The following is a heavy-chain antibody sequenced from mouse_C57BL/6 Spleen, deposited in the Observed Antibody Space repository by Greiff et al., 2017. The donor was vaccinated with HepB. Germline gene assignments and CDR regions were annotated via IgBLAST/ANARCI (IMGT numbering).Heavy chain of an antibody. V-gene: IGHV1-26*01. Sequence: EVQLQQSGPELVKPGASVKISCKASGYTFTDYYMNWVKQSHGKSLEWIGDINPNNGGTSYNQKFKGKATLTVDKSSSTAYMELRSLTSEDSAVYYCARFYDLEAMDYWGQGTSVTVSS. CDR3: ARFYDLEAMDY. D-gene: IGHD2-3*01. J-gene: IGHJ4*01. CDR2: INPNNGGT. CDR1: GYTFTDYY.